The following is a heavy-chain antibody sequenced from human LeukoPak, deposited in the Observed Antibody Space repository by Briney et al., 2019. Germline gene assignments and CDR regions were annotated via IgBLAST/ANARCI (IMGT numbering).Heavy chain of an antibody. J-gene: IGHJ4*02. Sequence: SETLSLTCAVYGGSFSGYYWSWIRQPPGKGLEWIGEINHSGSTNYNPPLKSRVTISVDTSKNQFSLKLSSVTAADTAVYYCARGRYYCSSTSCYGPYFDYWGQGTLVTVSS. CDR2: INHSGST. D-gene: IGHD2-2*01. CDR1: GGSFSGYY. V-gene: IGHV4-34*01. CDR3: ARGRYYCSSTSCYGPYFDY.